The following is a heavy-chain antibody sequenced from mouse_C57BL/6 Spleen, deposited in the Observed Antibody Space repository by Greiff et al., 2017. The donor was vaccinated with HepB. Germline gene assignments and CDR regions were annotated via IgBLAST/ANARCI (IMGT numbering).Heavy chain of an antibody. CDR1: GYTFTSYW. D-gene: IGHD2-13*01. J-gene: IGHJ3*01. CDR2: IDPSDSET. Sequence: QVHVKQPGAELVRPGSSVKLSCKASGYTFTSYWMHWVKQRPIQGLEWIGNIDPSDSETHYNQKFKDKATLTVDKSSSTAYMQLSSLTSEDSAVYYCARWGDSWFAYWGQGTLVTVSA. V-gene: IGHV1-52*01. CDR3: ARWGDSWFAY.